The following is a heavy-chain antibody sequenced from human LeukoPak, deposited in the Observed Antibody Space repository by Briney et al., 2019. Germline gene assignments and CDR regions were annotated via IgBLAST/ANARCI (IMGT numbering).Heavy chain of an antibody. CDR3: ARGLKYYYYMDV. CDR1: GYSISSGYY. CDR2: IYYSGST. V-gene: IGHV4-38-2*02. J-gene: IGHJ6*03. Sequence: PSETLSLTCSVSGYSISSGYYWGWIRQPPGKGLEWIAYIYYSGSTNYNPSLKSRVTISVDTSKNQFSLKLSSVTAADTAVYYCARGLKYYYYMDVWGKGTTVTVSS.